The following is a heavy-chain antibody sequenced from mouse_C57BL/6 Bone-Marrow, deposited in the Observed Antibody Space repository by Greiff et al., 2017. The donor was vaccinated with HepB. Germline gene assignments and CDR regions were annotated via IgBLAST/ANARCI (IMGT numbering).Heavy chain of an antibody. CDR1: GFNFNDYY. CDR2: IDPEDGET. D-gene: IGHD1-1*01. Sequence: EVQLQQSGAELVKPGASVKLSCTASGFNFNDYYMHWVKQRAEQGLEWIGRIDPEDGETKYATKFQGKATLTADTSSNTAYLQLSSLASEDTAVYYCGGGVVAPYFDDWGHGTTLTVSS. J-gene: IGHJ2*01. CDR3: GGGVVAPYFDD. V-gene: IGHV14-2*01.